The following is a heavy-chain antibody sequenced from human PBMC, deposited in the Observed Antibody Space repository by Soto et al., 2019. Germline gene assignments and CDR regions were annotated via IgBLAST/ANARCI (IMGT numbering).Heavy chain of an antibody. CDR1: GFTFSSYG. CDR3: AKDRASGSRPHYYGMEV. J-gene: IGHJ6*02. CDR2: ISYDGSNK. V-gene: IGHV3-30*18. D-gene: IGHD1-26*01. Sequence: GGSLRLSCAASGFTFSSYGMHWVRQAPGKGLEWVAVISYDGSNKYYADSVKGRFTISRDNSKNTLYLQMNSLRAEDTAVYYCAKDRASGSRPHYYGMEVWGQGTTVTVSS.